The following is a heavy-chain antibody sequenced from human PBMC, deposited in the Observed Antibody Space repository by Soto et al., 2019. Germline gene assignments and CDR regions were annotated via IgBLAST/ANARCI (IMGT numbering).Heavy chain of an antibody. D-gene: IGHD3-10*01. CDR3: ARLLRGVIITPGIGWFDP. CDR2: IYPGDPDT. Sequence: PGESLKIACKGSGYSFTGYWIGWVRQMPGKGLEWMGIIYPGDPDTRYSPSFQGQVTISADKSISTAYLQWSSLKASDTAMYYCARLLRGVIITPGIGWFDPWGQGTLVTVSS. J-gene: IGHJ5*02. CDR1: GYSFTGYW. V-gene: IGHV5-51*01.